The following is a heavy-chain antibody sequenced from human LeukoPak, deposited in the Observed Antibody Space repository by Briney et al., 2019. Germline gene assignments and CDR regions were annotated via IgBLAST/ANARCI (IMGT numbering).Heavy chain of an antibody. CDR3: ARAGAGIKHMIRGVIIAPYEY. CDR1: GYTFTSYY. Sequence: ASVKVSCKASGYTFTSYYMHWVRQAPGQGPEWMGIINPSGGSTTYAQRFQGRVTMTRDMSTSTVYMELSSLRSEDTAVYYCARAGAGIKHMIRGVIIAPYEYWGQGTLVTVSS. D-gene: IGHD3-10*01. V-gene: IGHV1-46*01. CDR2: INPSGGST. J-gene: IGHJ4*02.